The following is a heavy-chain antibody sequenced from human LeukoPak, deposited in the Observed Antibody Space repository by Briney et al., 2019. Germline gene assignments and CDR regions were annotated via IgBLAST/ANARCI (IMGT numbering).Heavy chain of an antibody. CDR3: ARDNGSKSYYYNGMDV. D-gene: IGHD4-23*01. Sequence: KPSETLSLTCTVSGASISSYYWSWIRQPPGKGLEWIGYIYYSGSTNYNPSLKSRVTISVDTSKNQFSLKLSSVTAADTAVYYCARDNGSKSYYYNGMDVWGQGTTVTVSS. CDR2: IYYSGST. V-gene: IGHV4-59*01. CDR1: GASISSYY. J-gene: IGHJ6*02.